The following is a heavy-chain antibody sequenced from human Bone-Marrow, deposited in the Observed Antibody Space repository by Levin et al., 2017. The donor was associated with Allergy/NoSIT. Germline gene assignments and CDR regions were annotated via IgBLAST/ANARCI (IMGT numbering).Heavy chain of an antibody. CDR2: ISVSSSTE. CDR3: ASHILTGTTADAFGV. Sequence: LSLTCAASGFPFRDYYMSWIRQAPGKGLEWISYISVSSSTEYYADSVEGRFTISRDDARDSLYLQMNSLRAEDTAVYYCASHILTGTTADAFGVWGQGTLVTVSS. J-gene: IGHJ3*01. V-gene: IGHV3-11*01. D-gene: IGHD1-20*01. CDR1: GFPFRDYY.